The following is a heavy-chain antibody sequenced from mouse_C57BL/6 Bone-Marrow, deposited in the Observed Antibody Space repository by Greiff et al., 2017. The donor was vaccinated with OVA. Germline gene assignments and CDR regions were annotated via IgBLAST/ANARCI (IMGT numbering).Heavy chain of an antibody. D-gene: IGHD2-2*01. CDR3: ARLDGYGGAWFAY. J-gene: IGHJ3*01. Sequence: EVQLQQSGPVLVKPGASVKMSCKASGYTFTDYYMNWVKQSPGQSLEWIGVINPSNGGTSYNQKFKGKATLTVDTSSSTAYMQLNSLTSEYSAVYYCARLDGYGGAWFAYWGQGTLVTVSA. V-gene: IGHV1-19*01. CDR2: INPSNGGT. CDR1: GYTFTDYY.